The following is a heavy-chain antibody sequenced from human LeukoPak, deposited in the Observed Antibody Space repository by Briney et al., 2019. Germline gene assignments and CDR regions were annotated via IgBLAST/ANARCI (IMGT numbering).Heavy chain of an antibody. J-gene: IGHJ6*03. D-gene: IGHD2-2*01. Sequence: PSETLSLTCTVSGYSISSGYYWSWIRQPPGKGLEWIGYIYYSGSTNYNPSLKSRVTISVDTSKNQFSLKLSSVTAADTAVYYCARGTYYYYYYMDVWGKGTTVTISS. V-gene: IGHV4-61*01. CDR2: IYYSGST. CDR3: ARGTYYYYYYMDV. CDR1: GYSISSGYY.